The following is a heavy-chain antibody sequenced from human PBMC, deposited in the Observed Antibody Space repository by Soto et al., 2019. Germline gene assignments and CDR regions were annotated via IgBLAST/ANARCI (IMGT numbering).Heavy chain of an antibody. CDR3: ARGDRFRCSGDRCFSDGLFLS. V-gene: IGHV3-48*02. D-gene: IGHD2-15*01. CDR2: INGSSSTM. CDR1: GFTFAIHS. Sequence: EVQLVESGGGLVQRGGSLRLSCAASGFTFAIHSMNWVRQAPGKGLEWISYINGSSSTMYYADSVKGRFIISRDNADSSLYLQMNSLRDADTAVYYCARGDRFRCSGDRCFSDGLFLSWGQGTLVTVSS. J-gene: IGHJ4*02.